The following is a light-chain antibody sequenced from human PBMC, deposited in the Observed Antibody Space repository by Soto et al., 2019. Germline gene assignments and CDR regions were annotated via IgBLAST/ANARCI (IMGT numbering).Light chain of an antibody. Sequence: GERATLSCRASQSVSSYLAWYQQKPGQAPRLLIYDASNRATGIPARFSGSGSGTDFTLTISSQELEDFAVYYFHQRTKQPRRVGQGTKVDIK. CDR3: HQRTKQPRR. CDR2: DAS. CDR1: QSVSSY. V-gene: IGKV3-11*01. J-gene: IGKJ1*01.